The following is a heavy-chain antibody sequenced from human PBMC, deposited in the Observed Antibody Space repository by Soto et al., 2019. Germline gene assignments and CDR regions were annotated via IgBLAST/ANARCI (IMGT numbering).Heavy chain of an antibody. CDR3: ARYRVVISYYGMGV. J-gene: IGHJ6*02. Sequence: GGSLRLSCAASGFTFSSYWMSWVRQAPGKGLEWVANIKQDGSEKYYVDSVKGRFTISRDNAKNSLYLQMNSLRAEDTAVYYCARYRVVISYYGMGVWGQGNKGTVSS. V-gene: IGHV3-7*01. CDR1: GFTFSSYW. D-gene: IGHD3-22*01. CDR2: IKQDGSEK.